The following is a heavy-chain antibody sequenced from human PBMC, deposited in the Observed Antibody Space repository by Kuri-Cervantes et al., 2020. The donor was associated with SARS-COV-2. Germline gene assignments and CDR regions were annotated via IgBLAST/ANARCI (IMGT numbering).Heavy chain of an antibody. J-gene: IGHJ5*02. D-gene: IGHD3-3*01. CDR1: GGSISSYY. V-gene: IGHV4-59*08. CDR2: IYYSGST. CDR3: ARTITIFAGVDP. Sequence: SETLSLTCTVSGGSISSYYWSWIRQPPGKGLEWIGYIYYSGSTNYNPSLKSRVTMSVDTSKNQFSLKLSSVTAADTAVYYCARTITIFAGVDPWGQGTLVTVSS.